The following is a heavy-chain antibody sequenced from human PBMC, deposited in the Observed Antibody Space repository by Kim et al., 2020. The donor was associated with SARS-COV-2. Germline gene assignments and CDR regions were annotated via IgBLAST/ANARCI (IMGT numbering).Heavy chain of an antibody. V-gene: IGHV3-30*18. CDR2: ISYHGSNK. CDR1: GFTFSSDG. D-gene: IGHD6-13*01. CDR3: AKDRSGTWSVDY. J-gene: IGHJ4*02. Sequence: GGSLRLSCAASGFTFSSDGMHWVRQAPGKGLEWVAVISYHGSNKYYADSVKGRFTISRDDSKNTLYLQMNSLRAEDTAIYYCAKDRSGTWSVDYWGQGTLVTVSS.